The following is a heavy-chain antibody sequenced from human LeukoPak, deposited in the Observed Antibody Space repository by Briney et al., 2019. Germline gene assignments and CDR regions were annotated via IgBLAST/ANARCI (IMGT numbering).Heavy chain of an antibody. D-gene: IGHD6-6*01. V-gene: IGHV3-7*01. CDR1: GFTFSSYW. CDR3: ASDPLRHAFDI. Sequence: GGSLRLSCAASGFTFSSYWMSWVRQAPGKGLEWVANIKQDGSEKYYVGSVKGRFTISRDNAKNSLYLQMNSLRAEDTAVYYCASDPLRHAFDIWGQGTMVTVSS. CDR2: IKQDGSEK. J-gene: IGHJ3*02.